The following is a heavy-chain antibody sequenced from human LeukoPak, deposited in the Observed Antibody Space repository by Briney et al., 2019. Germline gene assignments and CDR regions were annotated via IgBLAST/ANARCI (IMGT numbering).Heavy chain of an antibody. D-gene: IGHD2-21*02. Sequence: SETLSLTCTVSGVSISSSNYYWGWIRQPPGKGLEWIGSIYYSGNTYYNPSFKSRVTISADMSKNQFSLKLNSVTAADTAVYYCASLRATAADYWGQGTLVTVSS. CDR3: ASLRATAADY. J-gene: IGHJ4*02. V-gene: IGHV4-39*01. CDR1: GVSISSSNYY. CDR2: IYYSGNT.